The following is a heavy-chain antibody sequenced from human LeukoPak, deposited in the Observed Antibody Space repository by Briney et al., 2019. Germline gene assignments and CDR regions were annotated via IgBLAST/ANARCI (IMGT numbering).Heavy chain of an antibody. CDR1: GGSISSYY. Sequence: SSETLSLTCTVSGGSISSYYWSWIRQPPGKGLEWIGYIYYSGSTNYNPSLKSRVTISIDTSKNQFSLKLDSVTAADTAVYYCARDLGGSGSYLAFFDYWGQGTLVTVSS. CDR3: ARDLGGSGSYLAFFDY. D-gene: IGHD3-10*01. J-gene: IGHJ4*02. CDR2: IYYSGST. V-gene: IGHV4-59*01.